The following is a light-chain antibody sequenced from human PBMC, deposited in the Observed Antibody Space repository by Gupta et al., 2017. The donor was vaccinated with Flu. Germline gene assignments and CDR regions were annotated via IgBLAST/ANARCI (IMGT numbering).Light chain of an antibody. V-gene: IGKV3-20*01. CDR1: QSVISNE. J-gene: IGKJ2*01. CDR3: HQYFTSPNT. Sequence: GTLYLSPGERDTRSCIASQSVISNELAWYQQKPGQAPRLLIYAASSRATGIPDSFSGSGSGTEFALTISRLEPEDFAVYYCHQYFTSPNTFGQGTKLEIK. CDR2: AAS.